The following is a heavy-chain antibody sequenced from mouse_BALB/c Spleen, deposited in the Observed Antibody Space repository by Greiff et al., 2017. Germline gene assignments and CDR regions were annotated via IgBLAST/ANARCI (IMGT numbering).Heavy chain of an antibody. D-gene: IGHD2-3*01. CDR2: INPYNDGT. CDR1: GYTFTSYV. J-gene: IGHJ3*01. Sequence: VQLQQSGPELVKPGASVKMSCKASGYTFTSYVMHWVKQKPGQGLEWIGYINPYNDGTKYNEKFKGKATLTSDKSSSTAYMELSSLTSEDSAVYYCAKALYLAWFAYWGLGTLVTVSA. CDR3: AKALYLAWFAY. V-gene: IGHV1-14*01.